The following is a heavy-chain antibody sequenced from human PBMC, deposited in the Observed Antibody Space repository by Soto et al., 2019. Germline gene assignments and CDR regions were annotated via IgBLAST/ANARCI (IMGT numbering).Heavy chain of an antibody. CDR1: GFTFSSYA. Sequence: EVQLLESGGGLVQPGGSLRLSCAASGFTFSSYAMSWVRQAPGKGLEWVSAISGSGGSTYYADSVKGRFTISRDNSKNTRYLQMNSLRAEDTAVYYCAKIHYDFWSGSTDVWGKGTTVTVSS. V-gene: IGHV3-23*01. CDR2: ISGSGGST. CDR3: AKIHYDFWSGSTDV. D-gene: IGHD3-3*01. J-gene: IGHJ6*04.